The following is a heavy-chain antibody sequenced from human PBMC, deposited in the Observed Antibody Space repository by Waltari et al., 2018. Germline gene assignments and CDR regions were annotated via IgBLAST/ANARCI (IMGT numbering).Heavy chain of an antibody. J-gene: IGHJ4*02. CDR3: ARDPLGYYFDY. Sequence: QVQLQESGPGLVKPSETLSLTCAVSGYSISSGYYWGWIRQPPGKGLEWIGSIYHSGSTYYNPSLKSRVTISVDTSKNQFSLKLSSVTAADTAVYYCARDPLGYYFDYWGQGTLVTVSS. D-gene: IGHD7-27*01. V-gene: IGHV4-38-2*02. CDR1: GYSISSGYY. CDR2: IYHSGST.